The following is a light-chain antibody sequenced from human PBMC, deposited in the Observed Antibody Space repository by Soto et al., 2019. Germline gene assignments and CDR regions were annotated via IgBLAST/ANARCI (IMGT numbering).Light chain of an antibody. J-gene: IGKJ1*01. V-gene: IGKV3-20*01. Sequence: EIVLTQSPGTLSLSPGERATLSCRASQSVSSSYLALYQQKPGQAPRLLIYDASRRATGIPDRFSGSGSGTDFTLTISRLEPEDFAVYYCQQYGSSGTFGQGTKVDIK. CDR3: QQYGSSGT. CDR1: QSVSSSY. CDR2: DAS.